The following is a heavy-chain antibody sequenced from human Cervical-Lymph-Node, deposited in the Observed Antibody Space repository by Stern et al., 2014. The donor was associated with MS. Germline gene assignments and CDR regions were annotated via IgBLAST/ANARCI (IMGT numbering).Heavy chain of an antibody. J-gene: IGHJ4*02. CDR1: GFTVSSNH. Sequence: EVQLVESGGGLIQPGGSLRLSCAASGFTVSSNHMSWVRQAPGKGLEWVSVIYSGGSTCYADSVKGRFTNSRDNSKNTLYLQMNSLRAEDTAVYYCARVLGFGELSYWGQGTLVTVSS. CDR2: IYSGGST. CDR3: ARVLGFGELSY. V-gene: IGHV3-53*01. D-gene: IGHD3-10*01.